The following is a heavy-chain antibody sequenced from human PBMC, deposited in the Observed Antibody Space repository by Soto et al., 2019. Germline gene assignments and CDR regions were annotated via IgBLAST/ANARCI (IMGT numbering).Heavy chain of an antibody. Sequence: QVQLQQWGAGLLKPSETLSLTCAVYGGSFSGYYWSWIRQPPGKGLEWIGEINHSGSTNYNPSLKSRVTISVDTSKTQFSLKLSSVTAADTAVYYCARGRTVTTLSYYYYYYMDVWGKGTTVTVSS. V-gene: IGHV4-34*01. CDR2: INHSGST. CDR1: GGSFSGYY. J-gene: IGHJ6*03. CDR3: ARGRTVTTLSYYYYYYMDV. D-gene: IGHD4-17*01.